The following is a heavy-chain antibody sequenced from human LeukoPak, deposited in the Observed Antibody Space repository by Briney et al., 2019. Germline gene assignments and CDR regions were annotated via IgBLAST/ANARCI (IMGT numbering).Heavy chain of an antibody. V-gene: IGHV3-7*01. Sequence: GGSLRLSCAASGFTFSDYYMSWIRQAPGKGLEWVANIKQDGSEKYYVDSVKGRFTISRDNAKNPLYLQMNSLRAEDTAVYYCARRTVSSDYWGQGTLVTVSS. D-gene: IGHD4-17*01. J-gene: IGHJ4*02. CDR2: IKQDGSEK. CDR1: GFTFSDYY. CDR3: ARRTVSSDY.